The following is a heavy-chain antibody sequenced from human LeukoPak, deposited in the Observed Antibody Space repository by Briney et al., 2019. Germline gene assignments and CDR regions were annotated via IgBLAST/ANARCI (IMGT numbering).Heavy chain of an antibody. J-gene: IGHJ4*02. V-gene: IGHV4-34*01. CDR3: ARDSMVRGFDY. D-gene: IGHD3-10*01. CDR2: INHSGST. CDR1: GGSFRGYY. Sequence: PSETLSLTCGVYGGSFRGYYWSWSRQPPGKGLEWIGEINHSGSTNYNPSLKSRVTISVDTSKNQFSLKLSSVTAADTAVYYCARDSMVRGFDYWGQGTLVTVSS.